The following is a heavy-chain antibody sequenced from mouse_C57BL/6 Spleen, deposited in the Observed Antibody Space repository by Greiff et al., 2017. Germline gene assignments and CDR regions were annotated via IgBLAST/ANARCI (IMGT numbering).Heavy chain of an antibody. CDR1: GYSFTSYY. CDR2: IYPGSGNT. Sequence: QVQLQQSGPELVKPGASVKISCKASGYSFTSYYIHWVKQRPGQGLEWIGWIYPGSGNTKYNEKFKGKATLTSDPSSITAYMQRSSLTSEDSAVCTSARAETAQATCAYWGQGTLVTVSA. J-gene: IGHJ3*01. D-gene: IGHD3-2*02. CDR3: ARAETAQATCAY. V-gene: IGHV1-66*01.